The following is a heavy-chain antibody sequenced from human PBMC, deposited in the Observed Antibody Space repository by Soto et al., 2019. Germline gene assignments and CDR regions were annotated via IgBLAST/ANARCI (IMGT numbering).Heavy chain of an antibody. CDR2: IYYSGST. Sequence: SETLSLTCTVSGGPISSSSYYWGWIRQPPGKGLEWIGSIYYSGSTYYNPSLKSRVTISVDTSKNQFSLKLSSVTAADTAVYYCARHMGSGYYFDYWGQGTLVTGSS. V-gene: IGHV4-39*01. CDR3: ARHMGSGYYFDY. J-gene: IGHJ4*02. D-gene: IGHD6-19*01. CDR1: GGPISSSSYY.